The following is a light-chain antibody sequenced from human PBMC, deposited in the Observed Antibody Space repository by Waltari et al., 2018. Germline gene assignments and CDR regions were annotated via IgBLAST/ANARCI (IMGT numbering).Light chain of an antibody. CDR2: EVS. V-gene: IGLV2-14*01. CDR3: SSYTSSSTPYV. CDR1: TRAVGGYNY. Sequence: QSALTQPASVSGSPGQSITISCPGTTRAVGGYNYFPWYQQHPGKAPKLMIYEVSNRPSGVSNRFSGSKSGNTASLTISGLQAEDEADYYCSSYTSSSTPYVFGTGTKVTVL. J-gene: IGLJ1*01.